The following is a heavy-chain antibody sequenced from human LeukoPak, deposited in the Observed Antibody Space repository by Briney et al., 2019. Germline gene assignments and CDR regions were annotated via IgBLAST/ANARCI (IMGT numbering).Heavy chain of an antibody. CDR2: IYDRGPA. Sequence: SETLSLTCTVSGGAIASGGYSWNWIRQPPGKGLEWIGCIYDRGPAYYNPSLKSRVTMSVDTSKNQFSLKLSSVTAADTAVYYCARDGDIAAAGTLYNWFDPWGQGTLVTVSS. D-gene: IGHD6-13*01. CDR3: ARDGDIAAAGTLYNWFDP. CDR1: GGAIASGGYS. J-gene: IGHJ5*02. V-gene: IGHV4-30-2*01.